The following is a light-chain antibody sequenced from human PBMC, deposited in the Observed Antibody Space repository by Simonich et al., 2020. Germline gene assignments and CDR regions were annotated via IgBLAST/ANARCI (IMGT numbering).Light chain of an antibody. Sequence: DIVMTQSPDSLAVSLGERATINCKSSQSVLYSSNNKNYLAWYQQKPGQPPKLLIYLASTRESGVPDLFSGSGSGTDFTLTISSLQAEDVAVYYCQQYYSTPWTFGQGTKVEIK. CDR2: LAS. CDR3: QQYYSTPWT. J-gene: IGKJ1*01. CDR1: QSVLYSSNNKNY. V-gene: IGKV4-1*01.